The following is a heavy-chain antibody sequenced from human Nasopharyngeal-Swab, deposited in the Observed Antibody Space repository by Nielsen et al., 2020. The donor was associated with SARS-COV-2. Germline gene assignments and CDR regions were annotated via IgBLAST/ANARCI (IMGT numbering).Heavy chain of an antibody. CDR1: GFTFSNFA. V-gene: IGHV3-23*03. CDR2: IYSDGSGT. CDR3: AKHEINYYTLGV. J-gene: IGHJ6*02. Sequence: GESLKISCAASGFTFSNFAMTWVRQPPGKGPEWVAIIYSDGSGTFYADSVEGRFATSRDNSKNTVHLEMNSLRAEDTAVYYCAKHEINYYTLGVWGQGTTVTVSS. D-gene: IGHD3-22*01.